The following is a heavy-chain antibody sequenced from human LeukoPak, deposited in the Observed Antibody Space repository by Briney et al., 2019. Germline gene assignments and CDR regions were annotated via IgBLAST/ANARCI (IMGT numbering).Heavy chain of an antibody. J-gene: IGHJ6*02. CDR1: GYTFTGYY. V-gene: IGHV1-2*06. CDR2: INPYNGGA. D-gene: IGHD2-21*02. Sequence: ASVKVSCKASGYTFTGYYIQWVRQAPGQGLEWMGRINPYNGGASYAQKFRGRVTMTRDTSISTAYMELSRLKSDDTAMYYCARVRYCGGDCFRQYYYGMDVWGQGTTVSVSS. CDR3: ARVRYCGGDCFRQYYYGMDV.